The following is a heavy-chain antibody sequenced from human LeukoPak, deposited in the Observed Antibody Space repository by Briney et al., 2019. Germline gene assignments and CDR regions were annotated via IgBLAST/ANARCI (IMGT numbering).Heavy chain of an antibody. CDR2: IIPIFGTA. CDR3: AVDSSGYPHGLNWFDP. Sequence: ASVKVSCKAFGGTFSSYAISWVRQAPGQGLEWMGGIIPIFGTANYAQKFQGRVTITADESTSTAYMELSSLRSEDTAVYYCAVDSSGYPHGLNWFDPWGQGTLVTVSS. CDR1: GGTFSSYA. J-gene: IGHJ5*02. V-gene: IGHV1-69*13. D-gene: IGHD3-22*01.